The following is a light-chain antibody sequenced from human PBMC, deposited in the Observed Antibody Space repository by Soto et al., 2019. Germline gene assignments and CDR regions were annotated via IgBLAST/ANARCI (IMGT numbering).Light chain of an antibody. CDR3: QQYNNYPRT. V-gene: IGKV1-5*01. CDR1: ESIRTW. J-gene: IGKJ1*01. Sequence: DIQMTQPPTTLSASIGDRVTITCRASESIRTWLAWYQHKPGKAPKFLIYDASTLESGVPSRFSGSGSGTEFTLTISSLQPDDFATYYCQQYNNYPRTFGQGTKVDIK. CDR2: DAS.